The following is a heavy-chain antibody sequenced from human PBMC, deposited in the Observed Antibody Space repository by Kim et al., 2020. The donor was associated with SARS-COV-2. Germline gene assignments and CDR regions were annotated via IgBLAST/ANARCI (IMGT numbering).Heavy chain of an antibody. V-gene: IGHV1-8*01. CDR1: GYTFTAYE. CDR3: AKSYTGYSYGYY. CDR2: MNPNSGST. Sequence: ASVKVSCKASGYTFTAYEINWVRQATGQGLEWLGWMNPNSGSTGYAQKFQGRVTMTRNTSINTAYMELSSLISEDTAVYYCAKSYTGYSYGYYWGQGTPVAVSS. J-gene: IGHJ4*02. D-gene: IGHD5-18*01.